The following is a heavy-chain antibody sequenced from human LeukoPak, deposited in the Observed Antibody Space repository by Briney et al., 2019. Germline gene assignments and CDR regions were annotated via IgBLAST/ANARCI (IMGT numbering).Heavy chain of an antibody. D-gene: IGHD6-19*01. J-gene: IGHJ4*02. Sequence: GGSLRLSCAASGFTVSINYMSWVRQSPGKGLEWVSVIYSGGSTYYADSVKGRFTISRDNSKNTLYLQMNSLRAEDTAVYYCARDDGGWYRGDVYWGQGTLVTVSS. CDR1: GFTVSINY. V-gene: IGHV3-66*01. CDR2: IYSGGST. CDR3: ARDDGGWYRGDVY.